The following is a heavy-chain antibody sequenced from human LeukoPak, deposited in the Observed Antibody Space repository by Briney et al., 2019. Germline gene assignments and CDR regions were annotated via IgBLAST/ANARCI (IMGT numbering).Heavy chain of an antibody. D-gene: IGHD3-22*01. J-gene: IGHJ3*02. CDR1: GYTFTGYY. CDR2: INPNSGGT. V-gene: IGHV1-2*04. CDR3: ARAGDSSGSPHDAFDI. Sequence: ASVKAACKASGYTFTGYYMHWVRQAPGQGLEWVGWINPNSGGTNYAQKFQGWVTMTRDTSISTAYMELSRLRSDDTAVYYCARAGDSSGSPHDAFDIWGQGTMVTVSS.